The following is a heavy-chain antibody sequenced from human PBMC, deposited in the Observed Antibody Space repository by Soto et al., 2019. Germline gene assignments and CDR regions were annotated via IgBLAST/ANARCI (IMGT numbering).Heavy chain of an antibody. CDR2: IKQDGSEK. Sequence: EVQMLESGGDLVQPGGSLRLSCAASGFTFNNYWMSWVRQAPGKGLEWLANIKQDGSEKYYVDSVRGRFSISRDNARNSVYLQMNRLRVDDTAVYYGVTMVDSGWLLAGYWGQGTVVTVSS. V-gene: IGHV3-7*01. CDR3: VTMVDSGWLLAGY. D-gene: IGHD3-9*01. J-gene: IGHJ4*02. CDR1: GFTFNNYW.